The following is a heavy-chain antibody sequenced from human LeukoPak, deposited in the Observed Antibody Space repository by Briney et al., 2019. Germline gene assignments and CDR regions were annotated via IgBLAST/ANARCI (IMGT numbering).Heavy chain of an antibody. CDR2: ISSSSSTI. V-gene: IGHV3-48*01. CDR1: GFTFSSYS. CDR3: ARHLSGITGYTYGRGIDY. D-gene: IGHD5-18*01. J-gene: IGHJ4*02. Sequence: GGSLRLSCAASGFTFSSYSMNWVRQAPGKGLEWVSYISSSSSTIYYADSVKGRFTISRDNAKNSLYLQMNSLRAEDTAVYYCARHLSGITGYTYGRGIDYWGQGTPVTVSS.